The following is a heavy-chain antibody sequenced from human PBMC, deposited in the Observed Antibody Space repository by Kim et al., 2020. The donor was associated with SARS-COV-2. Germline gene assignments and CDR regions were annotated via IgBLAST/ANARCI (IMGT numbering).Heavy chain of an antibody. V-gene: IGHV7-4-1*02. CDR1: GYTFTSYA. CDR2: INTNTGKP. CDR3: ARDRGITIFGGGRSWFDP. D-gene: IGHD3-3*01. J-gene: IGHJ5*02. Sequence: ASVKVSCKASGYTFTSYAMNWVRQAPGQGLEWMGWINTNTGKPTYAQGFTGRFVFSFDTSVSTAYLQISSLKAEDTAVYYCARDRGITIFGGGRSWFDPCGQGTLFTVSP.